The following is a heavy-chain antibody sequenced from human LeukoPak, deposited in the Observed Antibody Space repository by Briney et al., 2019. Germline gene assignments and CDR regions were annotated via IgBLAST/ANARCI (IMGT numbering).Heavy chain of an antibody. J-gene: IGHJ6*02. Sequence: SETLSLTCAVYGGSLSGYYWSWIRQPPGKGLEWIGEINHSGSTNYNPSLKSRVTISVDTSKNQFSLKLSSVTAADTAVYYCARGRGDYVALYGMDVWGQGTTVTVSS. V-gene: IGHV4-34*01. CDR3: ARGRGDYVALYGMDV. CDR1: GGSLSGYY. D-gene: IGHD4-17*01. CDR2: INHSGST.